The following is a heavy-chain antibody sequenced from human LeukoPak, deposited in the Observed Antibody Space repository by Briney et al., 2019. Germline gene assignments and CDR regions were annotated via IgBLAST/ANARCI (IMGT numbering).Heavy chain of an antibody. J-gene: IGHJ4*02. CDR1: GDSISSGYY. V-gene: IGHV4-38-2*02. Sequence: PSETLSLTCTVCGDSISSGYYWGWIRQPPGKGLEWIGSIYHSGNTYYNPSLKSRVTISVDTSKNQFSLTLSSVTAADTAVYYCARANTEHDYSNYYFDFWGQGTLVTVSS. CDR2: IYHSGNT. D-gene: IGHD4-11*01. CDR3: ARANTEHDYSNYYFDF.